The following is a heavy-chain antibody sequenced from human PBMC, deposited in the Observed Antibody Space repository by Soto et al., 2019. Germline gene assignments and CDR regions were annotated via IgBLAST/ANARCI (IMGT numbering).Heavy chain of an antibody. Sequence: HVTLKESGPVLVKPTETLTLTCTVSGFSLSNGKVGVSWIRQPPGKALEWLAHIFSNDEKSSRTSLKSRLTISEDTSKSQVVLTMTNVDPVDTATYYCARILFGRSVAGGYFYMDVWGKGTTVTVSS. CDR3: ARILFGRSVAGGYFYMDV. CDR2: IFSNDEK. D-gene: IGHD6-19*01. CDR1: GFSLSNGKVG. V-gene: IGHV2-26*01. J-gene: IGHJ6*03.